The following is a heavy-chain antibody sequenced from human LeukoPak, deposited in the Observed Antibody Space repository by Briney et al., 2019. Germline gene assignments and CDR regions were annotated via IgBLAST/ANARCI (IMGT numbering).Heavy chain of an antibody. Sequence: PGRSLRLSCAASGFTFSSFGMHWVRQAPGKGLEWVSAISGSGGSTYYADSVKGRFTISRDNSKNTLYLQMNSLRAEDTAVYYCTKGTIWLPFDYWGQGTLVTVSS. CDR3: TKGTIWLPFDY. J-gene: IGHJ4*02. CDR2: ISGSGGST. V-gene: IGHV3-23*01. CDR1: GFTFSSFG. D-gene: IGHD5-18*01.